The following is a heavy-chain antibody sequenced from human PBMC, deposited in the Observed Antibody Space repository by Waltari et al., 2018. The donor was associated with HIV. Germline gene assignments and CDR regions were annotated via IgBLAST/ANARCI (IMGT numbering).Heavy chain of an antibody. J-gene: IGHJ4*02. CDR3: ARHSDWGYSDYGSTYYFDY. Sequence: QLQLQESGPGLVKPSETLSLTCTVSGGSISSSTYYWGWIRQPPGKGLEWIVSIYYSGSTYYNPSLKSRVTISVDTSKNQFSLKLSYVTAADTAVYYCARHSDWGYSDYGSTYYFDYWGQGTLVTVSS. D-gene: IGHD5-12*01. CDR1: GGSISSSTYY. CDR2: IYYSGST. V-gene: IGHV4-39*01.